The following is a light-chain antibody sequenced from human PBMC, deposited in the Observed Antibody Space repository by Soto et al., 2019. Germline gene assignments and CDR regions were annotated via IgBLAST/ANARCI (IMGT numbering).Light chain of an antibody. V-gene: IGKV1-9*01. J-gene: IGKJ2*01. CDR2: AAS. CDR1: QGISSY. CDR3: QQLNSYPHT. Sequence: DIQLTQSPSFLSASVGDRVTITCRASQGISSYLAWYQQKPWKAPKLLIYAASTLQSGVPSRFSGSGSGTEFTLTISSLHPEDFATYYCQQLNSYPHTFGQGTKLEI.